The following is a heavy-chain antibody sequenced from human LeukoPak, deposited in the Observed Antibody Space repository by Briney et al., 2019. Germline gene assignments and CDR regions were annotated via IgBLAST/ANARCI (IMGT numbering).Heavy chain of an antibody. Sequence: PSETLSLTCTVSGGSISSYYWSWIRQPPGKGLEWIGYIYYSGSTNYNPSLKSRVTISVDTSKNQFSLKLSSVPAADTAVYYCARDTAYYDSSGPLGDYYGMDVWGQGTTVTVSS. D-gene: IGHD3-22*01. J-gene: IGHJ6*02. CDR1: GGSISSYY. V-gene: IGHV4-59*01. CDR2: IYYSGST. CDR3: ARDTAYYDSSGPLGDYYGMDV.